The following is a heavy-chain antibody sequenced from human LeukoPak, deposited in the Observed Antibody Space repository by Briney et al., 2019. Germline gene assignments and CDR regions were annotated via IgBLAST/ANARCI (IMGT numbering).Heavy chain of an antibody. CDR2: IKLDGREE. CDR1: GFTFSSYW. Sequence: GGSLRPSCAAPGFTFSSYWMSWVGQAPGVGLKWVATIKLDGREEYYLDSVKGRFTISRDNAKNSLYLQMNSLRAEDTALYYCAKAAGGYYYHFDYWGQGTLVTVSS. V-gene: IGHV3-7*03. CDR3: AKAAGGYYYHFDY. D-gene: IGHD3-22*01. J-gene: IGHJ4*02.